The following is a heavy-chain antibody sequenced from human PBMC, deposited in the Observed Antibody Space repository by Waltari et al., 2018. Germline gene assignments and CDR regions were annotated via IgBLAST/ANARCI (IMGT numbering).Heavy chain of an antibody. CDR2: ISSSISTI. CDR1: GFTFSTYS. J-gene: IGHJ4*02. Sequence: EVKLVESGGGLVQPGGSLRLSCAASGFTFSTYSMNWVRQAPGKGLEWVSYISSSISTIYYADSVKGRFTISRDNAKNSLFLQMNSLRDEDTAVYYCVRPGNTPFDYWGQGTLVTVSS. CDR3: VRPGNTPFDY. V-gene: IGHV3-48*02. D-gene: IGHD2-2*02.